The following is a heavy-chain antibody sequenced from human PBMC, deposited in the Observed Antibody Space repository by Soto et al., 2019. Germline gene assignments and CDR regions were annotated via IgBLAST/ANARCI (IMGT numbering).Heavy chain of an antibody. CDR1: GGSISSGGYY. J-gene: IGHJ4*02. Sequence: QVQLQESGPGLVKPAQTLSLTCTVSGGSISSGGYYWSWIRQHPGKGLEWIGYIYYSGSTYYSPSPKSRVTISVDTSKNQFSLKLSSVTAADTAVHYCARAVPDDNILTGYSKYYFDYWGQGTLVTVSS. D-gene: IGHD3-9*01. CDR3: ARAVPDDNILTGYSKYYFDY. V-gene: IGHV4-31*03. CDR2: IYYSGST.